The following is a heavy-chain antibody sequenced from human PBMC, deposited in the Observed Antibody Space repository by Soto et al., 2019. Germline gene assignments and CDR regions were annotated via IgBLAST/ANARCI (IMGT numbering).Heavy chain of an antibody. CDR3: ARLPVDVFTSIDY. CDR2: INSDGSST. Sequence: GGSLRLSCATSGFIFRNYWMHWVRQVPGKRLVWVSRINSDGSSTDYADSVKGRFTISRDNANNTLYLQMNSLRAEDTGVYYCARLPVDVFTSIDYWGQGTLVTVSS. J-gene: IGHJ4*02. CDR1: GFIFRNYW. V-gene: IGHV3-74*01. D-gene: IGHD3-3*01.